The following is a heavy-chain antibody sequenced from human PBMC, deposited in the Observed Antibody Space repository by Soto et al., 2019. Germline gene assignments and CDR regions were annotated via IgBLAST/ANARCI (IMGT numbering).Heavy chain of an antibody. D-gene: IGHD3-22*01. Sequence: SETLSLTCVVSSDSINSSHWWNWVRQPPEKGLEWIGQISHSGNTSYNPSLTSRVTISVDTSKNQFSLKLSSVTAADTAVYYCARGEGDSSGYYYLGAFDIWGQGTMVTVSS. CDR3: ARGEGDSSGYYYLGAFDI. CDR2: ISHSGNT. J-gene: IGHJ3*02. V-gene: IGHV4-4*02. CDR1: SDSINSSHW.